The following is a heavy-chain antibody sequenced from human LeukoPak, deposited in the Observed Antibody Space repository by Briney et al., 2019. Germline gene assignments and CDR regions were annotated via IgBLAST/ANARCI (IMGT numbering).Heavy chain of an antibody. V-gene: IGHV3-23*01. J-gene: IGHJ4*02. CDR1: GFTFSSYA. Sequence: PGGSLRLSCAASGFTFSSYAMNWVRQAPGKGLEWVSTISGSGSSTYYADSVKGRFTISRDDSRNTVLLQMNSLRAEDTAVYYCAKTMGLLRGVGNYFDYWGQGTLVTVSS. CDR2: ISGSGSST. D-gene: IGHD2-15*01. CDR3: AKTMGLLRGVGNYFDY.